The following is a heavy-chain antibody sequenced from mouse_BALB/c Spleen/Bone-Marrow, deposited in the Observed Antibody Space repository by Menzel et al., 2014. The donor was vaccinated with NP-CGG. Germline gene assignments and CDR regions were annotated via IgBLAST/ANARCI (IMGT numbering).Heavy chain of an antibody. CDR3: AREKIYGNYLWYFDV. Sequence: QVQLKDSGSVLVRPGASVKLSCKASGYTFTSSWMHWAKQRPGQGLEWIGEIHPNSGNTNYNEKFKGKATLTVDTSSSTAYVDLSSLTSEDSAVYYCAREKIYGNYLWYFDVWGAGTTVTVSS. V-gene: IGHV1S130*01. D-gene: IGHD2-1*01. CDR2: IHPNSGNT. J-gene: IGHJ1*01. CDR1: GYTFTSSW.